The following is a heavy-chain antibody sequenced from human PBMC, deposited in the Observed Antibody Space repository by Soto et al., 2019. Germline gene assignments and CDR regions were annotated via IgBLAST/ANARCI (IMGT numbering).Heavy chain of an antibody. V-gene: IGHV3-23*01. CDR2: ISTAVGAT. D-gene: IGHD6-25*01. CDR1: GFTFSNHA. Sequence: PGVSLRLSWAVSGFTFSNHAMSWVRQAPGKGLEWVSAISTAVGATYYADSVKGRFTISRDDSKNTLYLQMDSLRAEDTAVYYCAQDRTAAARNLDDWGQGTPVTVSS. CDR3: AQDRTAAARNLDD. J-gene: IGHJ4*02.